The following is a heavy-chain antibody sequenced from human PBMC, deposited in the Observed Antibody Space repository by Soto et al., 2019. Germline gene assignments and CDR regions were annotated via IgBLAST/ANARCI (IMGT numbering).Heavy chain of an antibody. Sequence: SETLSLTCTVSGGSISSYYWSWIRQPPGKGLEWIGYIYYSGSTNYNPSLKSRVTISVDTSKNQFSLKLSSVTAADTAVYYCARFSFSSSWYENWFDPWGQGTLVTVSS. V-gene: IGHV4-59*01. J-gene: IGHJ5*02. CDR2: IYYSGST. CDR1: GGSISSYY. D-gene: IGHD6-13*01. CDR3: ARFSFSSSWYENWFDP.